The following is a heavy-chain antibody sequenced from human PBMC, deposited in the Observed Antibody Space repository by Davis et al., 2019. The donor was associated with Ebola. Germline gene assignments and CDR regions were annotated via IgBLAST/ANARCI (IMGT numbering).Heavy chain of an antibody. Sequence: SETLSLTCAVYGGSFSGYYWSWIRQPPGKGLEWIGEINHSGSTNYNPSLKSRVTISVDTSKNQFSLKLSSVTAADTAVYYCARPGDNWYFDLWGRGTLVTVSS. V-gene: IGHV4-34*01. J-gene: IGHJ2*01. CDR3: ARPGDNWYFDL. D-gene: IGHD7-27*01. CDR1: GGSFSGYY. CDR2: INHSGST.